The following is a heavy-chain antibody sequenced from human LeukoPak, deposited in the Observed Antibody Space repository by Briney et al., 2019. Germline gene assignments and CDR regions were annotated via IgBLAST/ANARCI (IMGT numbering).Heavy chain of an antibody. CDR1: GYTFTSYD. V-gene: IGHV1-8*01. D-gene: IGHD3-9*01. CDR2: MNPNSGNT. CDR3: ARGEYYDILTGYDNWFDP. J-gene: IGHJ5*02. Sequence: ASVKVSCKASGYTFTSYDINWVRQATGQGLGWVGWMNPNSGNTGYAQKFQGRVTMTRKTSISTAYMELSSLRSEDTAVYYCARGEYYDILTGYDNWFDPWGQGTLVTVSS.